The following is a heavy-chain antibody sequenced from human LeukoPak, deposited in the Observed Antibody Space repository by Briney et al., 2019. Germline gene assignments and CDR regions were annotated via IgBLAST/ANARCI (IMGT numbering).Heavy chain of an antibody. CDR1: GGSISSYY. CDR3: ARGAPYYYDSSGYLDAFDI. CDR2: IYYSGST. J-gene: IGHJ3*02. D-gene: IGHD3-22*01. V-gene: IGHV4-59*01. Sequence: SETLSLTCTVSGGSISSYYWSWIRQPPGKGLEWIGYIYYSGSTNYNPFLKSRVTISVDTSKNQFSLKLSSVTAADTAVYYCARGAPYYYDSSGYLDAFDIWGQGTMVTVSS.